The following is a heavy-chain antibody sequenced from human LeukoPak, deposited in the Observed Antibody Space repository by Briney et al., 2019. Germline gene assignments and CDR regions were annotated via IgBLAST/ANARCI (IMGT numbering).Heavy chain of an antibody. Sequence: SETLSLTCTVSGGSISSYYWSWIRQPPGKGLEWIGEINHSGSTNYNPSLKSRVTISVDTSRNQFSLNLSSVTAADTAVYYCARHYGPWGQGTLVAVSS. J-gene: IGHJ5*02. D-gene: IGHD3-16*01. CDR2: INHSGST. CDR3: ARHYGP. CDR1: GGSISSYY. V-gene: IGHV4-34*01.